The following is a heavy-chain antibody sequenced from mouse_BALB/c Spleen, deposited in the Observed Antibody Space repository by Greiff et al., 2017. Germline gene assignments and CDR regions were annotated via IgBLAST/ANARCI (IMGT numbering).Heavy chain of an antibody. CDR3: ARDGNYFHYYAMDY. Sequence: EVMLVESGGDLVKPGGSLKLSCAASGFTFSSYGMSWVRQTPDKRLEWVATISSGGSYTYYPDSVKGRFTISRDNAKNTLYLQMSSLKSEDTAMYYCARDGNYFHYYAMDYWGQGTSVTVSS. D-gene: IGHD2-1*01. CDR2: ISSGGSYT. V-gene: IGHV5-6*01. CDR1: GFTFSSYG. J-gene: IGHJ4*01.